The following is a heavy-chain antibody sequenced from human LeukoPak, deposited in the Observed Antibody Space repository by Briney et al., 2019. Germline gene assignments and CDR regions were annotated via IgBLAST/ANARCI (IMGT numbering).Heavy chain of an antibody. CDR3: ARGGYSYGYMGYFDY. Sequence: ASVKVSCKASGYTFSIYGVSWVRQAPGQGLEWVAWISAYNGNTNYAQKFQGRVTMTTDTSTTTAYMELRGLRSDDTAVYYCARGGYSYGYMGYFDYWGQGTLVTVSS. V-gene: IGHV1-18*01. CDR1: GYTFSIYG. J-gene: IGHJ4*02. D-gene: IGHD5-18*01. CDR2: ISAYNGNT.